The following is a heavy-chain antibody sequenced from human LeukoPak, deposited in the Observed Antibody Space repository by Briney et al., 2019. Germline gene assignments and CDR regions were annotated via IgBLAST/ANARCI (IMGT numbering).Heavy chain of an antibody. D-gene: IGHD5-24*01. Sequence: GGSLRLSCAASGFAFSSYGMHWVRQAPGKGLEWVASIKQDGSEKYYVDSVKGRFTISRDNAKNSLYLQMNSLRAEDTAVDYCARLRLQLEAYYIDYWGQGTLVTVSS. CDR1: GFAFSSYG. V-gene: IGHV3-7*01. CDR2: IKQDGSEK. J-gene: IGHJ4*02. CDR3: ARLRLQLEAYYIDY.